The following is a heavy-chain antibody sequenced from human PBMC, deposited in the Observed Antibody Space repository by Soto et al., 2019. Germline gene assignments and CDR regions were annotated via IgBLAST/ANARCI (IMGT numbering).Heavy chain of an antibody. CDR2: ISSSSSTI. D-gene: IGHD3-3*01. CDR1: GFTFSSYS. Sequence: GGSLRLSCAASGFTFSSYSMNWVRQAPGKGLEWVSYISSSSSTIYYADSVKGRFTISRDNSKNTLYLQMNSLRAEDTAVYYCAKVGRTYYDFWSGPGPWGQGTLVTVSS. J-gene: IGHJ5*02. CDR3: AKVGRTYYDFWSGPGP. V-gene: IGHV3-48*01.